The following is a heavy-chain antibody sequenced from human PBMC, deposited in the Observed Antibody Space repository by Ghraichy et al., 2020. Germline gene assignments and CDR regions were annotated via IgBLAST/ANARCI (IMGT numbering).Heavy chain of an antibody. J-gene: IGHJ4*02. CDR2: VSSTSGYI. V-gene: IGHV3-21*01. CDR3: ARGGGWYGRRVTPFDS. CDR1: GFSFSSYG. Sequence: GGSLRLSCAASGFSFSSYGMEWVRQAPGKGLEWVSSVSSTSGYIYYADSVKGRFTISRDNAKNSVYLQMNSLRAEDTAVYFCARGGGWYGRRVTPFDSWGQGTLVTVSS. D-gene: IGHD6-19*01.